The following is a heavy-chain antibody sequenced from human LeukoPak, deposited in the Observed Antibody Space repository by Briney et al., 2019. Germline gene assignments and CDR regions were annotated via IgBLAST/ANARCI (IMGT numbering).Heavy chain of an antibody. CDR2: ISDDGSDK. D-gene: IGHD2-15*01. V-gene: IGHV3-30*03. Sequence: GGSLRLSCAASGFTFSNYGMHWVRQAPGKGLEWVAVISDDGSDKYYVDSVKGRFTISRDNSRNTLYLQMNSLRTEDTAVYYCAGGLLGCGGSSCYPTDYWGQGTLVTVSS. CDR3: AGGLLGCGGSSCYPTDY. CDR1: GFTFSNYG. J-gene: IGHJ4*02.